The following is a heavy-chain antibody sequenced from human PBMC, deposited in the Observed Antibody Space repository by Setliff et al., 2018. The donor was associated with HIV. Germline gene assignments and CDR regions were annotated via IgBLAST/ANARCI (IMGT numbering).Heavy chain of an antibody. Sequence: SETLSLTCTVSGDSVTSGGYYWSWIRQHPGKGLEWIGSIFFSGSNYYNPTLKSRLDVLTDTSENQFSLNLKSVTAADTALYYCARGGGVRDAFDIWGQGTLVTVSS. V-gene: IGHV4-31*03. CDR1: GDSVTSGGYY. CDR2: IFFSGSN. D-gene: IGHD3-16*01. J-gene: IGHJ3*02. CDR3: ARGGGVRDAFDI.